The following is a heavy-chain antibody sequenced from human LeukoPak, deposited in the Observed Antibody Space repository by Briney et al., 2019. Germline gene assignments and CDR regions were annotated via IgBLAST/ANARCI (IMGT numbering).Heavy chain of an antibody. J-gene: IGHJ4*02. V-gene: IGHV1-69*05. CDR1: GGTFSSYA. CDR2: IIPIFGTA. D-gene: IGHD6-6*01. Sequence: AASVKVSCKASGGTFSSYAISWVRQAPGQGLEWMGGIIPIFGTANYAQKFQGRVTITTDESTSTAYMELSSLRSEDTAVYYCASRGSSPECDYWGQGTLVTVSS. CDR3: ASRGSSPECDY.